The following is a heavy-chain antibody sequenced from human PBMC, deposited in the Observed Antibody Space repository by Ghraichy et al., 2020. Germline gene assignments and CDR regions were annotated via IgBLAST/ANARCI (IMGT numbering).Heavy chain of an antibody. D-gene: IGHD2-2*02. J-gene: IGHJ6*02. CDR1: GGSFSGYY. CDR2: INHRGST. CDR3: ARGVGYCSSTSCYTSRYYYYYGMDF. V-gene: IGHV4-34*01. Sequence: SETLSLTCAVYGGSFSGYYWSWIRQPPGKGREWIGEINHRGSTNYNPSLKSRVTISGDTTKNQFSLKRRSVTAADTAVYYCARGVGYCSSTSCYTSRYYYYYGMDFWRHGTTVTVSS.